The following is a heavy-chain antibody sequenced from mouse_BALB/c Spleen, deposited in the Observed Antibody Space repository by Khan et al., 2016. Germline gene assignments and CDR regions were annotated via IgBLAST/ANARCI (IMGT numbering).Heavy chain of an antibody. CDR3: ARDDRGVAY. CDR1: GFTFSDYY. D-gene: IGHD2-14*01. CDR2: ISDGGSYT. J-gene: IGHJ3*01. Sequence: EVELVESGGGLVKPGGSLKLSCAASGFTFSDYYMYWVRQTPEKRLEWVATISDGGSYTYYPDSVKGRFTISRDNAKNNLYLQMSSLKSEDTAMYYCARDDRGVAYWGQGTLVTVSA. V-gene: IGHV5-4*02.